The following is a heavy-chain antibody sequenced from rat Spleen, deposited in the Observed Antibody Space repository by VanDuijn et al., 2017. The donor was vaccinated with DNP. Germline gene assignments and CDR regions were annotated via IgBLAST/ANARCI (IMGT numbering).Heavy chain of an antibody. CDR2: SSPSGVRT. CDR3: AREGDYYDGYGDALDA. CDR1: GFTFSNYY. V-gene: IGHV5-25*01. J-gene: IGHJ4*01. D-gene: IGHD1-12*03. Sequence: EVQLVESGGGLVQPGRSLRLSCAASGFTFSNYYMAWVRQAPEKGLEWVAASSPSGVRTYYPDSVNGRFTISRDNAKDTLYLQMNSLRSEDTATYYCAREGDYYDGYGDALDAWGQGTSVTVSS.